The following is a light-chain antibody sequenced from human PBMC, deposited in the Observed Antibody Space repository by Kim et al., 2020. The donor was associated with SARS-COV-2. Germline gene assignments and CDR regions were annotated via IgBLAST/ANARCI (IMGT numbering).Light chain of an antibody. CDR3: QQSYSSPRT. V-gene: IGKV1-39*01. Sequence: SASVGDRVTISCRASQSISSYLNWYQQKPGTAPKLLIYDATSLQSGVPSRFSGSGSGTDFTLTISSLQPEDFAAYYCQQSYSSPRTFGQGTKLEI. CDR2: DAT. J-gene: IGKJ2*01. CDR1: QSISSY.